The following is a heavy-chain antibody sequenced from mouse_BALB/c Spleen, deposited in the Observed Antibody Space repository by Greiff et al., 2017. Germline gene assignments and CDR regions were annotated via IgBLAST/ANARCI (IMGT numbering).Heavy chain of an antibody. Sequence: EVQRVESGGGLVKPGGSLKLSCAASGFTFSSYTMSWVRQTPEKRLEWVATISSGGGNTYYPDSVKGRFTISRDNAKNNLYLQMSSLRSEDTALYYCSKYRILSWFAYWGQGTLVTASA. D-gene: IGHD2-3*01. V-gene: IGHV5-9*03. CDR3: SKYRILSWFAY. CDR1: GFTFSSYT. J-gene: IGHJ3*01. CDR2: ISSGGGNT.